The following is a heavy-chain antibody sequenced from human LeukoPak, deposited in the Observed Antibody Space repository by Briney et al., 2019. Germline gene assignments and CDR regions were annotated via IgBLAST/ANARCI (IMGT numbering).Heavy chain of an antibody. J-gene: IGHJ4*02. D-gene: IGHD3-10*01. V-gene: IGHV3-23*01. CDR1: GFTFSSYA. Sequence: PGGSLRLSCAASGFTFSSYAMSWVRQAPGKGLEWVSAISSSGGSTYYADSVKGRFTISRDNSKNTLYLQMNSLRAEDTAVYYCAKDSFSGSYFDYWGQGTLVTVSS. CDR2: ISSSGGST. CDR3: AKDSFSGSYFDY.